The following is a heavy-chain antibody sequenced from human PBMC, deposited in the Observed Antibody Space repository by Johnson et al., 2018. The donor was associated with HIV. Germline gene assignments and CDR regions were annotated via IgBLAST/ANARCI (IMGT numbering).Heavy chain of an antibody. V-gene: IGHV3-30*03. CDR1: GFTFSSYG. CDR3: ARAYYDSGGYYPHAFHV. CDR2: ISYDGSNK. Sequence: QVQLVESGGGVVQPGRSLRLSCAASGFTFSSYGMHWVRQAPGKGLEWVAVISYDGSNKYYADSVKGRFTISRDNSKNTLYLQMSSLRAEDTALYYCARAYYDSGGYYPHAFHVWGQGTVVTVSS. D-gene: IGHD3-22*01. J-gene: IGHJ3*01.